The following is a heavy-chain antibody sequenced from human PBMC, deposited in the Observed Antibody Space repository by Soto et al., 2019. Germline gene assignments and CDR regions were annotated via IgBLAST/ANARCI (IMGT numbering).Heavy chain of an antibody. CDR1: GYTFTGYY. J-gene: IGHJ5*02. V-gene: IGHV1-2*04. Sequence: ASVKVSCKASGYTFTGYYMHWVRQAPGQGLEWMGWINPNSGGTNYAQKFQGWVTMTRDTSISTAYMELSRLRSDDTAVDYCAISLGGGILTGWGPKDRNWFDPWGQGTLVTVSS. CDR3: AISLGGGILTGWGPKDRNWFDP. D-gene: IGHD3-9*01. CDR2: INPNSGGT.